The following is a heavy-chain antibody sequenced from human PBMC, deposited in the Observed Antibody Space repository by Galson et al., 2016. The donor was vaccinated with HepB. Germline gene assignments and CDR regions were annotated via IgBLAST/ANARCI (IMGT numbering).Heavy chain of an antibody. CDR1: GYSFTSYW. Sequence: QSGAEVKKPGESLKISCKGSGYSFTSYWIGWVRQMPGKGLEWMGIIYPGDSDTKYSPSFQGPVTISADKSISTAYLQWSSLKASDTAMYYCAREGRYCTSTSCYGYWYFDLWGRGTLVTVSS. CDR3: AREGRYCTSTSCYGYWYFDL. V-gene: IGHV5-51*01. J-gene: IGHJ2*01. D-gene: IGHD2-2*01. CDR2: IYPGDSDT.